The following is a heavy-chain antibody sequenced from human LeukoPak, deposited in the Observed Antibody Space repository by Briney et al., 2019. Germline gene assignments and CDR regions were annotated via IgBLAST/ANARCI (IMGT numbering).Heavy chain of an antibody. V-gene: IGHV3-21*06. CDR1: GFTFSSYS. Sequence: PGGSLRLSCGAPGFTFSSYSMNWVRQAPGKGLEWVSCISSSSSYIYYADSVKGRFTISRDNAKNSVYLQMNGLRAEDTGVYYCTRLAAAGSGRWAPDYWGQGTLVTVSS. J-gene: IGHJ4*02. CDR2: ISSSSSYI. D-gene: IGHD1-14*01. CDR3: TRLAAAGSGRWAPDY.